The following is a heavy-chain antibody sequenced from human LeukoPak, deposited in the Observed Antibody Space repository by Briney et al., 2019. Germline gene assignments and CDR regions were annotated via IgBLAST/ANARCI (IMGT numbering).Heavy chain of an antibody. CDR2: IYSGGST. V-gene: IGHV3-53*01. Sequence: PGGSLRLSCAASGFTVSSNYMSWGRQAPGKGLEWVSVIYSGGSTYYADSVKGRFTISRDNSKNTLYLQMNSLRAEDTTVYYCARGLNWNEGFDYWGQGTLVTVSS. D-gene: IGHD1-20*01. CDR3: ARGLNWNEGFDY. CDR1: GFTVSSNY. J-gene: IGHJ4*02.